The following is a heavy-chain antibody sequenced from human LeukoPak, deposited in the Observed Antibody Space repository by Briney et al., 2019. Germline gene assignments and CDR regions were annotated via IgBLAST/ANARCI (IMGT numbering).Heavy chain of an antibody. CDR1: GGSISSYY. CDR2: IYYSGST. J-gene: IGHJ5*02. V-gene: IGHV4-59*01. CDR3: ARDQEKSWFDP. Sequence: PSETLSLTCTVSGGSISSYYWSWIRQPPGKGLEWIGYIYYSGSTNYNPSLKSRVTMSVDTSKNQFSLKLSSVTAADTAVYYCARDQEKSWFDPWGQGTLVTVSS.